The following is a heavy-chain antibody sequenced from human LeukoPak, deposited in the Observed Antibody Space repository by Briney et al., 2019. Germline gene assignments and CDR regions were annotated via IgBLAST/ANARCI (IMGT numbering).Heavy chain of an antibody. CDR3: AISPRGGFGELFPSFHYGMDV. Sequence: ASVKVSCKASGYTFTSYAMHWVRQAPGQRLEWMGWINAGNGNTKYSQKFQGRVTITRDTSASTAYMELSSLRSEDTAVYYCAISPRGGFGELFPSFHYGMDVWGKGTTVTVSS. CDR1: GYTFTSYA. J-gene: IGHJ6*04. D-gene: IGHD3-10*01. V-gene: IGHV1-3*01. CDR2: INAGNGNT.